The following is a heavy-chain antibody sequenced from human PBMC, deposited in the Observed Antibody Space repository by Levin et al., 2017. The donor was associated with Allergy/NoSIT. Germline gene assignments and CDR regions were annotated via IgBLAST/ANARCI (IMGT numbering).Heavy chain of an antibody. CDR1: GFTFDDYG. D-gene: IGHD6-19*01. CDR3: AREATPIAVAGTGYFDL. J-gene: IGHJ2*01. CDR2: INWNGGST. Sequence: GASVKVSCAASGFTFDDYGMSWVRQAPGKGLEWVSGINWNGGSTGYADSVKGRFTISRDNAKNSLYLQMNSLRAEDTALYYCAREATPIAVAGTGYFDLWGRGTLVTVSS. V-gene: IGHV3-20*04.